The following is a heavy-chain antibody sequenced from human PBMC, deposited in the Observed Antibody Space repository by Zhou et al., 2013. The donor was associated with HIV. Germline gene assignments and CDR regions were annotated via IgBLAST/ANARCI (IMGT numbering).Heavy chain of an antibody. CDR1: GYTFTTSD. V-gene: IGHV1-8*01. Sequence: QVQLVQSGAEVKKPGASVKVSCKASGYTFTTSDIHWVRQASGQGLEWMGWINPNSGNTGYAQKFQGRVTMTRNTSISTAYMELSSLRSEDTAVYYCARAYSSGWHDLFPHAFDVWGQGTMVTVSS. CDR2: INPNSGNT. D-gene: IGHD6-19*01. CDR3: ARAYSSGWHDLFPHAFDV. J-gene: IGHJ3*01.